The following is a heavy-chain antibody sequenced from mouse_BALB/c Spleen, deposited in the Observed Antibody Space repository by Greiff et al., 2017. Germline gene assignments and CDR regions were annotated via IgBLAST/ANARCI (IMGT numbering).Heavy chain of an antibody. CDR2: ISYSGST. CDR1: GYSITSDYA. CDR3: ARRFDY. Sequence: DVKLQESGPGLVKPSQSLSLTCTVTGYSITSDYAWNWIRQFPGNKLEWMGYISYSGSTSYNPSLKSRISITRDTSKNQFFLQLNSVTTEDTATYYCARRFDYGGQGTTLTVSS. V-gene: IGHV3-2*02. J-gene: IGHJ2*01.